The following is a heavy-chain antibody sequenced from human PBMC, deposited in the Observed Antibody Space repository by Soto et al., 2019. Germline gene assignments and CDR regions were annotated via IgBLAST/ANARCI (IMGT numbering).Heavy chain of an antibody. V-gene: IGHV4-31*03. CDR1: GGSISSGGYY. J-gene: IGHJ4*02. Sequence: QVQLQESGPGLVKPSQTLSLTCTVSGGSISSGGYYWSWIRQHPGKGLEWIGYIYYSGSTYYNPSPKSRVTISVDPSKNPFSPELGSVTAGDKAVDYCGGDGRYLRGGSLPEYYFDYWGQGTLVTVSS. CDR3: GGDGRYLRGGSLPEYYFDY. CDR2: IYYSGST. D-gene: IGHD2-15*01.